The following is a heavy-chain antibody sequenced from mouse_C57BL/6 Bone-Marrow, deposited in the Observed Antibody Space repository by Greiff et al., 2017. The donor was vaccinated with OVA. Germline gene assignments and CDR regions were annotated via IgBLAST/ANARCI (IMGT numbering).Heavy chain of an antibody. CDR2: IRLKSDNYAT. D-gene: IGHD3-2*02. V-gene: IGHV6-3*01. CDR1: GFTFSNYW. J-gene: IGHJ2*01. CDR3: TRLWGNFDY. Sequence: EVKLMESGGGLVQPGGSMKLSCVASGFTFSNYWMNWVRQSPEKGLEWVAQIRLKSDNYATHYAESVKGRFTISRDDSKSSVYLQMNNLRAEDTGIYYCTRLWGNFDYWGQGTTLTVSS.